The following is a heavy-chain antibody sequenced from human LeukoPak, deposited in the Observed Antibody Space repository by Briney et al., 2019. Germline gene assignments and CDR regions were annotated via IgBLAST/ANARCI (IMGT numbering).Heavy chain of an antibody. D-gene: IGHD4-23*01. CDR2: ISWNSGSI. Sequence: GRSLRLSCAASGFTFDDYAMHWVRQAPGKGLEWVSGISWNSGSIGYADSVKGRFTISRDNAKNSLYLQMNSLRAEDTAVYYCARDHRWVAFDIWGQGTMVTVSS. CDR1: GFTFDDYA. J-gene: IGHJ3*02. V-gene: IGHV3-9*01. CDR3: ARDHRWVAFDI.